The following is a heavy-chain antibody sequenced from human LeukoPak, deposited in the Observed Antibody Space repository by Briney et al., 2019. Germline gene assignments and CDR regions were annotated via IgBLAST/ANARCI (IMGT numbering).Heavy chain of an antibody. CDR1: GFTFSTYG. J-gene: IGHJ4*02. Sequence: GGSLRLSRVASGFTFSTYGMHWVRQAPGKGLDWVAFIEYEGGYNQYYTDSVKGRFTISRDNSRNTLYLQMNYLRAEDAAFYYCAKDKEYASGSYPIEYWGQGTLVTVSS. CDR3: AKDKEYASGSYPIEY. D-gene: IGHD3-10*01. CDR2: IEYEGGYNQ. V-gene: IGHV3-30*02.